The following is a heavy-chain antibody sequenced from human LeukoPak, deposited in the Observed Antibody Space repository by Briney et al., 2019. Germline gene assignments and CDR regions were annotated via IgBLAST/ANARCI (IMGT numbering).Heavy chain of an antibody. CDR2: ISYDGSNK. J-gene: IGHJ4*02. CDR1: GFTFSSYG. Sequence: PGGSLRLSCAAYGFTFSSYGMHWVRQAPGKGLEWVAVISYDGSNKYYADSVRGLFTISRDTSKNTPYMQMNSLSAEDTAVYYCAKAHSRFFFYCWGGYFDPWGQRTLVTVSS. D-gene: IGHD2/OR15-2a*01. V-gene: IGHV3-30*18. CDR3: AKAHSRFFFYCWGGYFDP.